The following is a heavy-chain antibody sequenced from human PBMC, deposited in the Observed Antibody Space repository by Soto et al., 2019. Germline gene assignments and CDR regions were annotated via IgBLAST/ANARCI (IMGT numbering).Heavy chain of an antibody. CDR1: GFTFSDYY. D-gene: IGHD2-2*01. CDR2: ISSSGSTI. J-gene: IGHJ6*03. Sequence: QVQLVESGGGLVKPGGSLRLSCAASGFTFSDYYMSWIRQAPGKGLEWVSYISSSGSTIYYAESVKGRFTISRDNAKNSLYLQMNSLRAEDTAVYYCARDGSLYCSSTSCYYYYYMDVWGKGTTVTVSS. V-gene: IGHV3-11*01. CDR3: ARDGSLYCSSTSCYYYYYMDV.